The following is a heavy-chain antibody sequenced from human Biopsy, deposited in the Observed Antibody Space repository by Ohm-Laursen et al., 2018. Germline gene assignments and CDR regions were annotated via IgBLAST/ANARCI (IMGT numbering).Heavy chain of an antibody. CDR2: LWYDGTNK. J-gene: IGHJ4*02. CDR3: ARDGAGSYHDY. V-gene: IGHV3-33*01. D-gene: IGHD3-10*01. Sequence: SLRLSCTASGFSFSSYGMHWVRQAPGKGLEWVAVLWYDGTNKYYADSVKGRFTISRDNSKNSLYLQMNSLTVEDTAVYYCARDGAGSYHDYWGQGTLVTVSS. CDR1: GFSFSSYG.